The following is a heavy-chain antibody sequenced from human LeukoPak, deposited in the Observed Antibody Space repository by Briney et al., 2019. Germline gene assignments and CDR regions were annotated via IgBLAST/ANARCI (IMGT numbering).Heavy chain of an antibody. D-gene: IGHD3-22*01. CDR1: GGTFSSYA. J-gene: IGHJ4*02. V-gene: IGHV1-69*04. Sequence: SVKVSCEASGGTFSSYAISWVRQAPGQGLEWMGRIIPILGIANYAQKFQGRVTITADKSTSTAYMELSSLRSEDTAVYYCARSRYYYDSSGYYAGSFDYWGQGTLVTVSS. CDR2: IIPILGIA. CDR3: ARSRYYYDSSGYYAGSFDY.